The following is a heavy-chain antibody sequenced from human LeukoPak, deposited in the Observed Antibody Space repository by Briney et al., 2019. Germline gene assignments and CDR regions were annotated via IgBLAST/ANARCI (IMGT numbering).Heavy chain of an antibody. CDR2: IKSKIDGGTT. CDR3: TTDLVGWYDFWSGYYPHDY. D-gene: IGHD3-3*01. V-gene: IGHV3-15*01. CDR1: GFTFSNAW. J-gene: IGHJ4*02. Sequence: GGSLRLSCAASGFTFSNAWMSWVRQAPGKGLEWVGRIKSKIDGGTTDYAAPVKGRFTISRDDSKNTLYLQMNSLKTEDTAVYYCTTDLVGWYDFWSGYYPHDYWGQGTLVTVSS.